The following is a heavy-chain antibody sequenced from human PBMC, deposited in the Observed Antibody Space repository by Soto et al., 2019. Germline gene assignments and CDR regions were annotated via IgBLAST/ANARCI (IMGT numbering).Heavy chain of an antibody. V-gene: IGHV1-18*01. CDR2: ISAHNGNT. J-gene: IGHJ4*02. CDR3: ARGREGDY. CDR1: GYTFTSSG. Sequence: QVHLVQSGAEVKKPGASVKVSCKASGYTFTSSGITWVRQAPGQGLEWMGWISAHNGNTDYAQKLQGRVSVTRDTSTSTAYMELRSLISDDTAVYYCARGREGDYLVPGALVTVSS.